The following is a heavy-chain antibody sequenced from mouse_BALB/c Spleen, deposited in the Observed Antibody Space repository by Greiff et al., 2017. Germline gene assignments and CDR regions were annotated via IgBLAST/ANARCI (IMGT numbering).Heavy chain of an antibody. J-gene: IGHJ1*01. CDR3: ARGNYYGSSYNFDV. CDR2: ISDGGSYT. CDR1: GFTFSDYY. V-gene: IGHV5-4*02. Sequence: EVKLMESGGGLVKPGGSLKLSCAASGFTFSDYYMYWVRQTPEKRLEWVATISDGGSYTYYPDSVKGRYTISRDNAKNNLYLQMSSLKSEDTAMYYCARGNYYGSSYNFDVWGAGTTVTVSS. D-gene: IGHD1-1*01.